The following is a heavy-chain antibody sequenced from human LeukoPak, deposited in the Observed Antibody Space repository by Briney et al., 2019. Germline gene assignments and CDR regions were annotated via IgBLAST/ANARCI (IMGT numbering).Heavy chain of an antibody. CDR3: AKEKAWVKCLDY. V-gene: IGHV3-23*01. J-gene: IGHJ4*02. D-gene: IGHD5/OR15-5a*01. CDR2: ISGSGGST. CDR1: GFTFSSCA. Sequence: PGGSLRLSCAASGFTFSSCAMSWVRQAPGKGLEWFSAISGSGGSTYYADSVKGRFTISRDNSKNPLYLQMNSLRAEDTAVYYCAKEKAWVKCLDYWGQGTLVTVSS.